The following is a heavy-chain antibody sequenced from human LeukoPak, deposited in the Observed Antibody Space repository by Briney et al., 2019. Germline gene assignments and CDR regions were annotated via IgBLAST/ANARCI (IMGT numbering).Heavy chain of an antibody. Sequence: GGSPRLSCAASGFTFSSYAMSWVRQAPGKGLEWVSAISGSGGSTYYADSVKGRFTISRDNSKNTLYLQMNSLRAEDTAVYYCAKDTSGSDAFDIWGQGTMVTVSS. CDR2: ISGSGGST. V-gene: IGHV3-23*01. CDR1: GFTFSSYA. D-gene: IGHD3-22*01. J-gene: IGHJ3*02. CDR3: AKDTSGSDAFDI.